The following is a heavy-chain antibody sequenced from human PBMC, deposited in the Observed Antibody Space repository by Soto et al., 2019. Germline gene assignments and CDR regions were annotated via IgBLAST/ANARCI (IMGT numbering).Heavy chain of an antibody. J-gene: IGHJ6*02. CDR2: ISDSGST. V-gene: IGHV4-34*02. CDR1: GGSFSGYY. D-gene: IGHD2-15*01. Sequence: QVQLQQWGAGLLKPSETLSLTCAVSGGSFSGYYWSWIRQPPGKGLEWIGEISDSGSTHYNPTLKSLATISANTSKGQFSLKVTSMTAADTALYYCARGLGWQSIDFFYGMDVWGQGTTVTVSS. CDR3: ARGLGWQSIDFFYGMDV.